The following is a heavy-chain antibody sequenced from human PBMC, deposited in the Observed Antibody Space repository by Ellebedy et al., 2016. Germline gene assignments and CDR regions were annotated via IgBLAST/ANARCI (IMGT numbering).Heavy chain of an antibody. CDR3: ARTAVAGKSVSDY. J-gene: IGHJ4*02. CDR2: ISVLYGDT. CDR1: GYTFTSYG. Sequence: ASVKVSCTASGYTFTSYGISWVRQAPGLGLEWMGWISVLYGDTDYAQKVQGRVAMSTDTSTSTAYLELRSLRGDDTAVYDCARTAVAGKSVSDYWGQGTLVTVSS. V-gene: IGHV1-18*04. D-gene: IGHD6-19*01.